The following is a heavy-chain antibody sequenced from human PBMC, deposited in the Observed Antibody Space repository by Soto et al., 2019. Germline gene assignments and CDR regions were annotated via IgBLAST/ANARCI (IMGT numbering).Heavy chain of an antibody. D-gene: IGHD1-26*01. CDR3: ARDYSGHGMDV. Sequence: ASVQVSCKTSAYTFTAYHIHWVRQAPGQGVEWMGWINPNSGGANYAQKFEGRVTMTRDTSISTVYMELSRLGSDDTALYYCARDYSGHGMDVWGQGTTVTVSS. J-gene: IGHJ6*02. CDR1: AYTFTAYH. CDR2: INPNSGGA. V-gene: IGHV1-2*02.